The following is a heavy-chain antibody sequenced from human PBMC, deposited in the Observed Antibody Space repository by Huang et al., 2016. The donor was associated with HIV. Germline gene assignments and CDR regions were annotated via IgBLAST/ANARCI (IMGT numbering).Heavy chain of an antibody. Sequence: QVQLVQSGAEVKKPGASVKVSCKVSGYTLTELSMHWVRQAPGKGLEGMGGFDPEDGETIYAQKCQGRVTMTEDTSTDTAYMELSSLRSEDAAVYYCATVYWRFRNHDSGDYYFDYWDQGTLVTVSS. CDR3: ATVYWRFRNHDSGDYYFDY. J-gene: IGHJ4*02. V-gene: IGHV1-24*01. D-gene: IGHD3-22*01. CDR1: GYTLTELS. CDR2: FDPEDGET.